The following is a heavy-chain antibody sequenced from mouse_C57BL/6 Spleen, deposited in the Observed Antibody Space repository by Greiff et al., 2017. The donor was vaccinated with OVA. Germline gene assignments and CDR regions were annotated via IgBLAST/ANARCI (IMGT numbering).Heavy chain of an antibody. V-gene: IGHV10-1*01. Sequence: EVKLVESGGGLVQPKGSLKLSCAASGFSFNTYAMNWVRQAPGKGLEWVARIRSKSNNYATYYADSVKDRFTISRDDSESMLYLQMNNLKTEDTAMYYCVRHRSNFFMDYWGQGTSVTVSS. J-gene: IGHJ4*01. CDR1: GFSFNTYA. CDR3: VRHRSNFFMDY. D-gene: IGHD2-5*01. CDR2: IRSKSNNYAT.